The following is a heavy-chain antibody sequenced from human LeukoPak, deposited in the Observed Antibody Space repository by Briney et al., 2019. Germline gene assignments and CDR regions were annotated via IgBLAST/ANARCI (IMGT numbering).Heavy chain of an antibody. CDR1: GFTFSSYA. CDR3: ALSFAVADGVWNY. V-gene: IGHV3-23*01. CDR2: ISGSGGST. D-gene: IGHD6-19*01. Sequence: GGSLRLSCAASGFTFSSYAISWVRQPPGRGRECVSVISGSGGSTYYADSVKGRFTISRDNSKNTLYLQMNSLRAEDTAVYYCALSFAVADGVWNYWGQGTLVTVSS. J-gene: IGHJ4*02.